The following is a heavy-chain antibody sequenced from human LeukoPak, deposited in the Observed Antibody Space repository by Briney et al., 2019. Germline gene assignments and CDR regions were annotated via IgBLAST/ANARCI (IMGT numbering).Heavy chain of an antibody. J-gene: IGHJ3*02. D-gene: IGHD1-26*01. CDR2: VSYSGGT. V-gene: IGHV4-59*08. Sequence: KPSETLSLTCTVSGASISSLYWTWIRQPPGKGLEWIGFVSYSGGTNYNPSLKSRLSMSIDTSKTQFSLNLRSVTASATAVYYCATSIGSKNALHIWGRGTTVTVSS. CDR3: ATSIGSKNALHI. CDR1: GASISSLY.